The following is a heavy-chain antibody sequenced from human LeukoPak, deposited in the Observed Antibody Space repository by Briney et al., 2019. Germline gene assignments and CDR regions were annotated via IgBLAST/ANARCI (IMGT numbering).Heavy chain of an antibody. D-gene: IGHD4-17*01. J-gene: IGHJ6*03. CDR1: GFTFSSYA. CDR3: ARDGSTVTRGYYYMDV. Sequence: PGGPLRLSCAASGFTFSSYAMSWVRQAPGKGLEWVAVISYDGSNKYYADSVKGRFTISRDNSKNTLYLQMNSLRAEDTAVYYCARDGSTVTRGYYYMDVWGKGTTVTVSS. CDR2: ISYDGSNK. V-gene: IGHV3-30*04.